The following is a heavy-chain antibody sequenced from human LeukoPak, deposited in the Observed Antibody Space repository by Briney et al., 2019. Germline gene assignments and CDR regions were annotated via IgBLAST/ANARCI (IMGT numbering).Heavy chain of an antibody. CDR3: ASITVVRGVNGWFDP. J-gene: IGHJ5*02. Sequence: GGSLRLPCAASGFTFSSYSMNWVRQAPGKGLEWVSSISSSSSYIYYADSVKGRFTISRDNAKNSLYLQMNSLRAEDTAVYYCASITVVRGVNGWFDPWGQGTLVTVSS. D-gene: IGHD3-10*01. CDR1: GFTFSSYS. V-gene: IGHV3-21*01. CDR2: ISSSSSYI.